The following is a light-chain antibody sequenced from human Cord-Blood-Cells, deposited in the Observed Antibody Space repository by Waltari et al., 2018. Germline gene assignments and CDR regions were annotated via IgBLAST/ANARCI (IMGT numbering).Light chain of an antibody. CDR3: SSYTSSSTWV. CDR1: SSDVVGYNY. Sequence: QSALTQPASVSGSPGQPITISCTGTSSDVVGYNYVSWYHQHPGKAPKLIIYDDSNRHSGVSKRFSGSKSGNTASLTISGLQAEDEADYYCSSYTSSSTWVFGGGTKLTVL. V-gene: IGLV2-14*03. CDR2: DDS. J-gene: IGLJ3*02.